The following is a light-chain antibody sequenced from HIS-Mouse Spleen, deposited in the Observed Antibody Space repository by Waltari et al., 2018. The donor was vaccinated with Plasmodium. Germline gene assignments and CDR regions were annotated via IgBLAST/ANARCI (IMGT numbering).Light chain of an antibody. CDR3: CSYAGSYTYV. Sequence: QSALTPPRSVSGSPGQSVPISCTGTRSDVGGYNYFSWYQQHPGKAPKLMIYDVSKRPSGVPDRFSGSKSGNTASLTISGLQAEDEADYYCCSYAGSYTYVFGTGTKVTVL. V-gene: IGLV2-11*01. J-gene: IGLJ1*01. CDR2: DVS. CDR1: RSDVGGYNY.